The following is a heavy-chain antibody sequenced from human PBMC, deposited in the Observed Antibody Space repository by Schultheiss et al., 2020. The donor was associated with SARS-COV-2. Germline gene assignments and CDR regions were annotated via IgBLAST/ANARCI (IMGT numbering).Heavy chain of an antibody. V-gene: IGHV1-69*11. CDR3: ARDGGEDGNRQTGVGYYYYYYGMDV. D-gene: IGHD1-14*01. CDR2: INPSGGST. J-gene: IGHJ6*02. CDR1: GGTFSSYA. Sequence: SVKISCKASGGTFSSYAISWVRQAPGQGLEWMGIINPSGGSTSYAQKFQGRVTITADESTSTAYMELSSLRSDDTAVYYCARDGGEDGNRQTGVGYYYYYYGMDVWGQGTTVTVSS.